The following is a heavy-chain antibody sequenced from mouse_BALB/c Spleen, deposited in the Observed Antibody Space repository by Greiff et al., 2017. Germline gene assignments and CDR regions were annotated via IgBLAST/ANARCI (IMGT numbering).Heavy chain of an antibody. V-gene: IGHV1-63*02. CDR1: GYTFTNYW. CDR3: ARSYGSSYFDY. J-gene: IGHJ2*01. D-gene: IGHD1-1*01. Sequence: QVQLQQSGAELVRPGTSVKISCKASGYTFTNYWLGWVKQRPGHGLEWIGDIYPGGGYTNYNEKFKGKATLTADTSSGTAYMQLSSLTSEDSAVYFCARSYGSSYFDYWGQGTTLTVSS. CDR2: IYPGGGYT.